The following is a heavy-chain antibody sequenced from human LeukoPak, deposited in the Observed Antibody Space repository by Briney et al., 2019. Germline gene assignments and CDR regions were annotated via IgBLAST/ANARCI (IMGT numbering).Heavy chain of an antibody. CDR3: ARATAENDY. CDR2: INPKSGGT. J-gene: IGHJ4*02. D-gene: IGHD1-14*01. Sequence: ASVEVSCKASGYTFTGYYMHWVRQAPGQGLKWMGWINPKSGGTNYLQKFQGRVTMTRDTSISTAYLELSRLRSDDTAVYYCARATAENDYWGQGTLVTVSS. CDR1: GYTFTGYY. V-gene: IGHV1-2*02.